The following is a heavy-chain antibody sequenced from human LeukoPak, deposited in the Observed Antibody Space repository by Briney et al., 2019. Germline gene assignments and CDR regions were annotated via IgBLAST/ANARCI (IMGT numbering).Heavy chain of an antibody. CDR1: GFTFSSYG. CDR3: ASQNPGEATLDY. V-gene: IGHV3-30*02. D-gene: IGHD5-12*01. Sequence: PGGSLRLSCAASGFTFSSYGMHWVRQAPGKGLEWVAFIRYDGSNKYYADSVKGRFTISRDSSKNTLYLQMNSLRAEDTAVYYCASQNPGEATLDYWGQGTLVTVSS. J-gene: IGHJ4*02. CDR2: IRYDGSNK.